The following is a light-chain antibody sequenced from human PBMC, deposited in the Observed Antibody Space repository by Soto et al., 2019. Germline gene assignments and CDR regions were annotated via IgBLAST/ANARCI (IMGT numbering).Light chain of an antibody. V-gene: IGKV3-15*01. CDR3: QPYYDGPYS. Sequence: EVVMTQSPTTLPVSPGRRVTLSCRASQSINSNLAWFQQKPGQAPRLLIYGASSRATGIPARFSGSGSGTEFTLPFSSLQSEDFAVYFCQPYYDGPYSFGQGTKL. J-gene: IGKJ2*01. CDR2: GAS. CDR1: QSINSN.